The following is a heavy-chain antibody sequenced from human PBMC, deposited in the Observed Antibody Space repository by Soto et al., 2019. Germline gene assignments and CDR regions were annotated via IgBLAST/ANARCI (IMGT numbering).Heavy chain of an antibody. CDR1: GFTFSDYA. J-gene: IGHJ4*02. Sequence: EVQLLESGGGLVQPGGSLRLSCAASGFTFSDYAMSWVRQAPGKGLEWVSAISGSGGSTYYADSVKGRFTISRDKSKNTLYLHMNSLRAEDTALYYCAKSFSSNWYDYCDYWGQGSLVTVSS. D-gene: IGHD6-13*01. V-gene: IGHV3-23*01. CDR3: AKSFSSNWYDYCDY. CDR2: ISGSGGST.